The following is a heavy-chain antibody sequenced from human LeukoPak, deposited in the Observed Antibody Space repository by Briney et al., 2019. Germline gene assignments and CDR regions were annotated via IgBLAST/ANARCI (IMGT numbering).Heavy chain of an antibody. D-gene: IGHD2-2*01. Sequence: SETLSLTCAVYGGSFSDYFWGWIRQPPGKGLEWIGEINHSGRTYYNPSLKSRVTISVDTSKNQFSLNLSSVTAADTAVYYCARDVVVVPAAIHYGMDVRGQGTTVTVSS. V-gene: IGHV4-34*01. CDR1: GGSFSDYF. J-gene: IGHJ6*02. CDR3: ARDVVVVPAAIHYGMDV. CDR2: INHSGRT.